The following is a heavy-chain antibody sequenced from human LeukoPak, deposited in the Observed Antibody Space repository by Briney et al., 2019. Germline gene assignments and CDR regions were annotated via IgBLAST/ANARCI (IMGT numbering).Heavy chain of an antibody. CDR3: ARGQYTGYPTH. Sequence: SETLSLTCAVYGGSFTDYYWSWIRRPPGKGLEWIGEINHSGYTNYKPSLKSRVSVSVDTSKNQFSLKLSSVTAADTAVYYCARGQYTGYPTHWGQGTLVTVSS. CDR2: INHSGYT. V-gene: IGHV4-34*01. CDR1: GGSFTDYY. J-gene: IGHJ4*02. D-gene: IGHD5-12*01.